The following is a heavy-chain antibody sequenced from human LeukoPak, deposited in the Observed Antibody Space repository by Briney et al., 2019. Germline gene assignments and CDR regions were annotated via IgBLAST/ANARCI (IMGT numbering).Heavy chain of an antibody. CDR1: GFTFSSYG. V-gene: IGHV3-23*01. CDR3: AKDFPQVPQDYYDSICYFDY. Sequence: PGGSLRLSCAASGFTFSSYGMSWVRQAPGKGLEWVSAISGSGGSTYYADSVKGRFTISRDNSKNTLYLQMNSLRAEDTAVYYCAKDFPQVPQDYYDSICYFDYWGQGTLVTVPS. D-gene: IGHD3-22*01. J-gene: IGHJ4*02. CDR2: ISGSGGST.